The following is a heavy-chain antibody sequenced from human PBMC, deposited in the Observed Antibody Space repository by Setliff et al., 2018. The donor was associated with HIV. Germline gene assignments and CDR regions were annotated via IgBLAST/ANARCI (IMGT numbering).Heavy chain of an antibody. D-gene: IGHD3-16*01. CDR3: ARGSKGGFFDY. J-gene: IGHJ4*02. CDR2: VNHSGST. V-gene: IGHV4-34*01. Sequence: SETLSFTCAVYGGSLTGYFWAWIRQSPGKGLEWVGQVNHSGSTNYNPSLKSRVTISVDMSKNQFSLKLSSVTAADTAVYYCARGSKGGFFDYWGQGTLVTVSS. CDR1: GGSLTGYF.